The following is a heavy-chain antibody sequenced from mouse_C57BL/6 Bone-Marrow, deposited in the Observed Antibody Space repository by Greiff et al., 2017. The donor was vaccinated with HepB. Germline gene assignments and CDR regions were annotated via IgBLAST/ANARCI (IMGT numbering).Heavy chain of an antibody. D-gene: IGHD2-4*01. V-gene: IGHV2-5*01. CDR1: GFSLTSYG. Sequence: VKLQQSGPGLVQPSQSLSITCTVSGFSLTSYGVHWVRQSPGKALEWLGVIWRGGSTDYNAAFMSRLSITKDNSKSQVFFKMNSLQADDTAIYYCAKMDYDYDEGYYAMDYWGQGTSVTVSS. CDR2: IWRGGST. J-gene: IGHJ4*01. CDR3: AKMDYDYDEGYYAMDY.